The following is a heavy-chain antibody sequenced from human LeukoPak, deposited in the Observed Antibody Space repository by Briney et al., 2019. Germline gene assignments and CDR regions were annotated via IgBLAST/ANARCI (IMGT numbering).Heavy chain of an antibody. J-gene: IGHJ3*02. CDR2: ISYDGTNK. CDR3: ASVSVTSAFDI. Sequence: GGSLRLSCAASGFTFSNYAMHWVRQAPGKGLEWVAVISYDGTNKYYADSVKGRFTISRDNSQNTLYSQMNSLRVEDTAVYYCASVSVTSAFDIWGQGTMVTVSS. V-gene: IGHV3-30-3*01. D-gene: IGHD4-17*01. CDR1: GFTFSNYA.